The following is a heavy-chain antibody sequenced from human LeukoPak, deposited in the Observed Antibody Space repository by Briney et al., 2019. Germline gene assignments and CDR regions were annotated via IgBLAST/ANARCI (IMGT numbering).Heavy chain of an antibody. D-gene: IGHD3-22*01. CDR2: FSYSGST. CDR1: GGSIRNYY. J-gene: IGHJ4*02. CDR3: ARYDSSGRTFDY. Sequence: SETLSLTCTVSGGSIRNYYWSWIRQPPGKGLEWIGYFSYSGSTTYNPSLKSRVTISVDTSKNQFSLKLSSVTAADTAVYYCARYDSSGRTFDYWGQGTLVTVSS. V-gene: IGHV4-59*01.